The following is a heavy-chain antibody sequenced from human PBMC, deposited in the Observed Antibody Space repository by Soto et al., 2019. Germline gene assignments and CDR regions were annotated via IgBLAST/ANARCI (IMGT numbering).Heavy chain of an antibody. CDR2: IKHDGSDR. D-gene: IGHD3-10*01. J-gene: IGHJ4*02. CDR1: GFPFSSLW. Sequence: EVQLVESGGGLVLPGGSLRLSCAASGFPFSSLWMSWVRQAPGKGLEWVANIKHDGSDRYYVESVKGRFTISRDNARNSLSLQMNSLRGDDTAVYYCTRAGGSYYFDFWGQGTLVTVSA. V-gene: IGHV3-7*01. CDR3: TRAGGSYYFDF.